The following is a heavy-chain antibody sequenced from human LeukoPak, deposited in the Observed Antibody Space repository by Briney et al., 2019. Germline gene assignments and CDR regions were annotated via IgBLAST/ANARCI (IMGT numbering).Heavy chain of an antibody. V-gene: IGHV1-18*01. D-gene: IGHD4-17*01. Sequence: ASVKVSCKASGYSFMHYGISWVRQAPGQGLEWMGWISAYNGTTKYAHKVQGRVTMTRNTSISTAYMELSSLRSEDTAVYYCARATTVTTDYYYYMDVWGKGTTVTISS. CDR1: GYSFMHYG. CDR3: ARATTVTTDYYYYMDV. J-gene: IGHJ6*03. CDR2: ISAYNGTT.